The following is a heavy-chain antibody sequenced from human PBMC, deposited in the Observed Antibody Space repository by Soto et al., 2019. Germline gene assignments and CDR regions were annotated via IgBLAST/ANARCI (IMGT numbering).Heavy chain of an antibody. J-gene: IGHJ5*02. V-gene: IGHV1-2*02. D-gene: IGHD6-6*01. CDR3: ARDLLGEDSSSSGTTP. CDR1: GYTFTSYD. CDR2: INPNSGGT. Sequence: GASVKVSCKASGYTFTSYDINCVRQAPGQGLEWMGWINPNSGGTNYAQKFQGRVTMTGDTSISTAYMELSRLRSDDTAVYYCARDLLGEDSSSSGTTPWGQGTLVTVSS.